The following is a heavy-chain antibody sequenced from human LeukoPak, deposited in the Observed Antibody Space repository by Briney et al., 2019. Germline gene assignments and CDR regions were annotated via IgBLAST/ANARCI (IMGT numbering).Heavy chain of an antibody. Sequence: GGSLRLSCGASGFTFSDYYMSWIRLAPGKGLEWVSYIDTRGRTTYYADSVKGRVTISRDNAKKSLYLQMNSLRAEDTAVYYCARGHYGLDVWGQGTTVTVSS. CDR1: GFTFSDYY. J-gene: IGHJ6*02. CDR2: IDTRGRTT. CDR3: ARGHYGLDV. V-gene: IGHV3-11*01.